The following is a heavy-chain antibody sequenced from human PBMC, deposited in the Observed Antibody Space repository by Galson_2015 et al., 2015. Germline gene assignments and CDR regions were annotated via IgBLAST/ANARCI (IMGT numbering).Heavy chain of an antibody. CDR3: ARYYGSGNFDY. J-gene: IGHJ4*02. Sequence: SLRLSCAASGFTFSSYGMHWVRQAPGKGLEWVAVIWYDGSNKYYTDSVKGRFTISRDNSKKTLYLQMNSLRVEDTAVYHCARYYGSGNFDYWGQGTLVTVSS. CDR1: GFTFSSYG. D-gene: IGHD3-10*01. V-gene: IGHV3-33*01. CDR2: IWYDGSNK.